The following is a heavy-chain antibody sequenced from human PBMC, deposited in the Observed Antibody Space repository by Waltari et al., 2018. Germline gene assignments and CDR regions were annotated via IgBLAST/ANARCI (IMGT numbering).Heavy chain of an antibody. CDR3: ARGVVVVVAARNNWFDP. J-gene: IGHJ5*02. V-gene: IGHV4-38-2*02. CDR1: GYSISSGYY. D-gene: IGHD2-15*01. CDR2: IYHSGST. Sequence: QVQLQESGPGLVEPSETLSLTCTVSGYSISSGYYWGWIRQPPGKGLEWIGSIYHSGSTYYNPSLKSRVTISVDTSKNQFSLKLSSVTAADTAVYYCARGVVVVVAARNNWFDPWGQGTLVTVSS.